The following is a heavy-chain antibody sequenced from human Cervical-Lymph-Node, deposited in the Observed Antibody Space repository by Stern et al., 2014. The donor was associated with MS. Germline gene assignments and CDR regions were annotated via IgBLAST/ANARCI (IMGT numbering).Heavy chain of an antibody. V-gene: IGHV4-39*01. D-gene: IGHD2-2*01. J-gene: IGHJ6*02. CDR2: VYYDGST. CDR3: ARSQDIVVVSAATVEGYYYFGMDV. CDR1: GGSMKSRSYY. Sequence: QLVESGPGLVKPSGTLSLTCTISGGSMKSRSYYWVWIRQPPGKGLEWIGSVYYDGSTYYNPSLRSRVTISENTSKNQFSLQLSSATAADTAVYYCARSQDIVVVSAATVEGYYYFGMDVWGQGTTVTVSS.